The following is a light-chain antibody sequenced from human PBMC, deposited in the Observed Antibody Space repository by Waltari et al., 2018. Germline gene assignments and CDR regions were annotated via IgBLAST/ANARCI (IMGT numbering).Light chain of an antibody. CDR1: SGDAAIYTL. J-gene: IGLJ1*01. V-gene: IGLV2-23*01. Sequence: QSALTQPASVSGSPGQSISISCSGTSGDAAIYTLVSWYQQHPGKAPQLLIYETTKRPSGVSDRFSGSKSGNTAYLTVSGLQAEDESDYYCCSYAGSSTFVFGSGTRVTV. CDR2: ETT. CDR3: CSYAGSSTFV.